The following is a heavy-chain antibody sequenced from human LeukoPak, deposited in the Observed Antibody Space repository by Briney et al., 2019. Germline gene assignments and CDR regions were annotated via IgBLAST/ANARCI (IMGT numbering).Heavy chain of an antibody. CDR3: AKDRWELPSYFDY. J-gene: IGHJ4*02. Sequence: GGSLRLSCAAPGFTFSTYAMSWARQAPGKGLEWVSGTRGSGDSTYYADSVKGRFTISRDNSKNTLYLQMNSLRAEDTAVYYCAKDRWELPSYFDYWGQGTLVTVSS. CDR1: GFTFSTYA. CDR2: TRGSGDST. D-gene: IGHD1-26*01. V-gene: IGHV3-23*01.